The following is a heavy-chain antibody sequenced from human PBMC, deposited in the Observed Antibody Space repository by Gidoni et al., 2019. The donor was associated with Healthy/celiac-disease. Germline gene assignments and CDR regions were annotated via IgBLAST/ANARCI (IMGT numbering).Heavy chain of an antibody. CDR2: IYTSGST. J-gene: IGHJ5*02. Sequence: QVQLQESGPGLVKPSETLSLTCTVSGGSISSYYWSWNRQPAGKGLEWIGRIYTSGSTNYNPSLKSRVTMSVDTSKNQFSLKLSSVTAADTAVYYCARDYYDFWSGYVNWFDPWGQGTLVTVSS. D-gene: IGHD3-3*01. V-gene: IGHV4-4*07. CDR3: ARDYYDFWSGYVNWFDP. CDR1: GGSISSYY.